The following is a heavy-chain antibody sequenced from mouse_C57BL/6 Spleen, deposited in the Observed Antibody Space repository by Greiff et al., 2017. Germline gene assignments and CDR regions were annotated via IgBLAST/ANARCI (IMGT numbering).Heavy chain of an antibody. D-gene: IGHD1-1*01. Sequence: EVMLVESGGGLVKPGGSLKLSCAASGFTFSDYGMHWVRQAPEKGLEWVAYISSGSSTIYYADTVKGRFTISRDNAKNTLFLQMTSLRAEDTAMXYCARGLFYFDYWGQGTTLTVSS. J-gene: IGHJ2*01. CDR2: ISSGSSTI. V-gene: IGHV5-17*01. CDR1: GFTFSDYG. CDR3: ARGLFYFDY.